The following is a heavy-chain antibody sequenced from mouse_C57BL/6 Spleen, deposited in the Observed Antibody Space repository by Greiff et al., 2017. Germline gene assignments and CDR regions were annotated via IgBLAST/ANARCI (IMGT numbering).Heavy chain of an antibody. Sequence: VQLQQSGPELVKPGASVKMSCKASGYTFTDYNMHWVKQSHGKSLEWIGYINPKNGGTSYNQKFKGKATLTVNKSSSTAYMELRSLTSEDSAVYYCARKGAAQAPAWFAYWGQGTLVTVSA. CDR1: GYTFTDYN. D-gene: IGHD3-2*02. CDR2: INPKNGGT. J-gene: IGHJ3*01. V-gene: IGHV1-22*01. CDR3: ARKGAAQAPAWFAY.